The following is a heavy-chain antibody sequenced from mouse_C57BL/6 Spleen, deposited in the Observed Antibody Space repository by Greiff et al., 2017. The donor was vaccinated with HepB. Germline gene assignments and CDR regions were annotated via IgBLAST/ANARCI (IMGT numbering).Heavy chain of an antibody. CDR2: IDPEDGET. D-gene: IGHD2-5*01. Sequence: EVKLQESGAELVKPGASVKLSCTASGFNIKDYYMHWVKQRTEQGLEWIGRIDPEDGETKYAPKFQGKATITADTSSNTAYLQLSSLTSEDTAVYYCARGSKGDWYFDVWGTGTTVTVSS. CDR3: ARGSKGDWYFDV. V-gene: IGHV14-2*01. J-gene: IGHJ1*03. CDR1: GFNIKDYY.